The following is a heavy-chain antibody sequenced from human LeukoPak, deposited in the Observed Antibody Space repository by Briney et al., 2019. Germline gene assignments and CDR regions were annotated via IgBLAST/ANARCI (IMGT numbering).Heavy chain of an antibody. J-gene: IGHJ6*02. Sequence: GRSLRLSCAASGFTFSSYGMHWVRQAPGKGLEWVAVIWYDGSNKYYADSVKGRFTISRNNSKNTLHLQMNSLRAEDTAVYYCAKASNILTGYYINYYGMDVWGQGTTVTASS. CDR1: GFTFSSYG. D-gene: IGHD3-9*01. CDR2: IWYDGSNK. V-gene: IGHV3-33*06. CDR3: AKASNILTGYYINYYGMDV.